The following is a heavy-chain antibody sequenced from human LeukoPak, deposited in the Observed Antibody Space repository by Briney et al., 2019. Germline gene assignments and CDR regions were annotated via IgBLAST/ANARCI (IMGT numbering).Heavy chain of an antibody. CDR1: GGSIYSTTFY. Sequence: PSETLSLACTVSGGSIYSTTFYWGWIRQPPGKGLEWIGSMYYDGSTYHNPSLKSRVTISVDTSNNQFSLQLTSVTAADTAVYFCARRSDSGSDDGEDYFDYWGQGTLVTVSS. J-gene: IGHJ4*02. CDR2: MYYDGST. D-gene: IGHD1-26*01. CDR3: ARRSDSGSDDGEDYFDY. V-gene: IGHV4-39*01.